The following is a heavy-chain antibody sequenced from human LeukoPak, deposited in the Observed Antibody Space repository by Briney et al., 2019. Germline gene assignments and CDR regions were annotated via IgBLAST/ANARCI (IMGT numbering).Heavy chain of an antibody. CDR3: AASSRYSGRYGYYYYYMDV. Sequence: ASVKVSCKASGYTFTGYYMHWVRQAPGQGLEWIGWIVVGSGNTNYAQKFQERVTITRDMSTSTAYMELSSLRSEDTAVYYCAASSRYSGRYGYYYYYMDVWGKGTTVTVSS. D-gene: IGHD1-26*01. CDR2: IVVGSGNT. V-gene: IGHV1-58*02. CDR1: GYTFTGYY. J-gene: IGHJ6*03.